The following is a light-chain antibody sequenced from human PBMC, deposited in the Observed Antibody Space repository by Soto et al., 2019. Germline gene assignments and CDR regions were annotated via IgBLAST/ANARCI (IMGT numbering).Light chain of an antibody. J-gene: IGKJ1*01. Sequence: EIVLTQSPGTLSLSPGEGATLSCRASQSINSFLAWYQQRRGQAPRLLIHGASNRATGIPDRFSGSGSGTDFTLTISRLEPEDFAVYYYQQYGGSPRTFGQGTKVEVK. V-gene: IGKV3-20*01. CDR1: QSINSF. CDR3: QQYGGSPRT. CDR2: GAS.